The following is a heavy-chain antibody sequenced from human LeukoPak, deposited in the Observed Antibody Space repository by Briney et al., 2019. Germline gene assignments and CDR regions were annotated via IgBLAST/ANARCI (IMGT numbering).Heavy chain of an antibody. CDR3: ARSITYYYDSSGYSREFYFDY. CDR2: IYHSGST. D-gene: IGHD3-22*01. Sequence: SETLSLTCAVSGGSISSGGYSWSWIRQPPGRGLEWIGYIYHSGSTYYNPSLKSRVTISVDRSKNQFSLNLSSVTAADTAVYYCARSITYYYDSSGYSREFYFDYWGQGTLVTVSS. V-gene: IGHV4-30-2*01. J-gene: IGHJ4*02. CDR1: GGSISSGGYS.